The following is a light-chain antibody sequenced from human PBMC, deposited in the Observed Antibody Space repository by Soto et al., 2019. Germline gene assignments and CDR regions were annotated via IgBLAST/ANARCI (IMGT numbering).Light chain of an antibody. J-gene: IGKJ1*01. CDR2: HTS. CDR3: HQRQSWPRT. Sequence: EIVLTQSPATLSSFPGDRVTLSCRASQYINTRLAWYQHRPGQAPRLLIYHTSIMAAGIPARFSDSGSGTDFTLTISDVQPEDFALYYCHQRQSWPRTFGQGTKVDI. CDR1: QYINTR. V-gene: IGKV3-11*01.